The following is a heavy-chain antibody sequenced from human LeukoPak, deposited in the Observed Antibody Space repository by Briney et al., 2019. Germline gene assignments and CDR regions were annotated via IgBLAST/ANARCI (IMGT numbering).Heavy chain of an antibody. J-gene: IGHJ4*02. D-gene: IGHD3-22*01. Sequence: GGSLRLSCAASEFTYGMNWVRQAPGKGLECVSAISSSGSNTYYADSVKGRFTISRDNSKNTLHLQMNSLRAEDTAVYYCAKGSYYYDSSGYSPAPGDWGQGTLVTVSS. V-gene: IGHV3-23*01. CDR1: EFTYG. CDR2: ISSSGSNT. CDR3: AKGSYYYDSSGYSPAPGD.